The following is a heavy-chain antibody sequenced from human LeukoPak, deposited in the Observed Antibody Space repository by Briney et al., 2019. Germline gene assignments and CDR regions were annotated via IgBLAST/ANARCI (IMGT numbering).Heavy chain of an antibody. V-gene: IGHV4-59*01. D-gene: IGHD1-26*01. J-gene: IGHJ4*02. CDR1: GGSISSYY. CDR2: IYYSGST. Sequence: KPSGTLSLTCTVSGGSISSYYWSWIRQPPGKGLEWIGYIYYSGSTNYNPSLKSRVTISVDTSKNQFSLKLSSVTAADTAVYYCARVSSGSILFDYWGQGTLVTVSS. CDR3: ARVSSGSILFDY.